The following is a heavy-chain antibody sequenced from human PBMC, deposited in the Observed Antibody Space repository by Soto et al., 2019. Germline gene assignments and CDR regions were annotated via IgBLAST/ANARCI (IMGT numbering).Heavy chain of an antibody. CDR3: ARAALASNYDFWSGYPKWNFDY. V-gene: IGHV3-21*01. J-gene: IGHJ4*02. D-gene: IGHD3-3*01. Sequence: GGSLRLSCAASGFTFSSYSMNWVRQAPGKGLEWVSSISSSSSYIYYADSVKGRFTISRDNAKNSLYLQMNSLRAEDTAVYYCARAALASNYDFWSGYPKWNFDYWGQGTLVTVSS. CDR2: ISSSSSYI. CDR1: GFTFSSYS.